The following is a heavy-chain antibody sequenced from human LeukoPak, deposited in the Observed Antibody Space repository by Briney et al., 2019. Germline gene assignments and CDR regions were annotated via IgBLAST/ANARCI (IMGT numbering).Heavy chain of an antibody. Sequence: GWSLRLSCAASGFTFSSYGMHWVRQAPGKGLEWVAVIRYDGSNKYYADSVKGRFTISRYNSKNWLYLQMNSISAEDTAVYYCAGVVVAATLDYWGQGTLVTVSS. V-gene: IGHV3-33*01. D-gene: IGHD2-15*01. CDR3: AGVVVAATLDY. CDR1: GFTFSSYG. CDR2: IRYDGSNK. J-gene: IGHJ4*02.